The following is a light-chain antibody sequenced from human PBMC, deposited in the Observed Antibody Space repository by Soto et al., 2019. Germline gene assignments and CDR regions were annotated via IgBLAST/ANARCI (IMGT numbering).Light chain of an antibody. CDR2: GAF. V-gene: IGKV3-20*01. Sequence: EIVLTQSPGTLSLSPGERATLSCRASQSVSSSHLAWYQQKPGQAPRLLIYGAFIRATGIPDRFSGSGSGTDFTLTISRLEPEDFAVYYCQQYDSSVGFGGGTKVEIK. CDR1: QSVSSSH. J-gene: IGKJ4*02. CDR3: QQYDSSVG.